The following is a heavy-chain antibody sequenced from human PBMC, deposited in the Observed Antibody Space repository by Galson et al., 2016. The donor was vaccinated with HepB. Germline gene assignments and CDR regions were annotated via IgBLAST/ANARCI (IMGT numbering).Heavy chain of an antibody. CDR1: GFTFSGYG. J-gene: IGHJ4*02. V-gene: IGHV3-33*01. CDR3: AREGTNIAVAATAFDY. D-gene: IGHD6-19*01. Sequence: SLRLSCAASGFTFSGYGMHWVHQAPGKGLEWVALIWNDGSYKNYADSVKGRFTISRDNSKNALSLQMNSLRAEDTAVYYCAREGTNIAVAATAFDYWGQGTLVTVSS. CDR2: IWNDGSYK.